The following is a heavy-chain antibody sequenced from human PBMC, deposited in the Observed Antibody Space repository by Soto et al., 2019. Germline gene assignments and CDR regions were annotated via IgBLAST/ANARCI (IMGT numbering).Heavy chain of an antibody. CDR2: IYRRGNA. CDR3: ARKNDFSSGSYHYPALDV. J-gene: IGHJ6*02. D-gene: IGHD3-3*01. V-gene: IGHV4-31*03. Sequence: QVQLQESGPGLVKPSQTLSLTCTVSGDSISTGGFYWSWIRQRPGKGREWMGYIYRRGNAYYNPSRETRLTISVHTSKNKFSLKVSSVTAADTAVYYCARKNDFSSGSYHYPALDVWGQGTTVIVSS. CDR1: GDSISTGGFY.